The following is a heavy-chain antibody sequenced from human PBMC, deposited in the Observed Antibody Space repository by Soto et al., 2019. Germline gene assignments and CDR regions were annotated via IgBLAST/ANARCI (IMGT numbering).Heavy chain of an antibody. Sequence: QVQLVQSGAEVKKPGASVKVSCKASGYTFTSYGISWVRQAPGQGLEWVGRISTYNGNTQYAQKVQGRVTMTTDTSTSTAYMELRSLGSDDMAVYYCARDPQYSTSSQVFDYWGQGTLVTVSS. V-gene: IGHV1-18*03. CDR2: ISTYNGNT. J-gene: IGHJ4*02. CDR1: GYTFTSYG. D-gene: IGHD6-6*01. CDR3: ARDPQYSTSSQVFDY.